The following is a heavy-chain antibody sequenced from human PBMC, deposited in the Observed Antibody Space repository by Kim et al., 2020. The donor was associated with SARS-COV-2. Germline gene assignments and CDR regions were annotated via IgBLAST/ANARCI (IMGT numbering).Heavy chain of an antibody. J-gene: IGHJ6*02. CDR1: GGSFSGYY. V-gene: IGHV4-34*01. CDR3: ARIAARPVLVRYYYYGMDV. CDR2: INHSGST. D-gene: IGHD6-6*01. Sequence: SETLSLTCAVYGGSFSGYYWSWIRQPPGKGLEWIGEINHSGSTNYNPSLKSRVTISVDTSKNQFSLKLSSVTAADTAVYYCARIAARPVLVRYYYYGMDVWGQGTTVTVSS.